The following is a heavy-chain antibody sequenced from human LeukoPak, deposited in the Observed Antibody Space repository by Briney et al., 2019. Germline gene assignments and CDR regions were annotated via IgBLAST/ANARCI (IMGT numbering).Heavy chain of an antibody. J-gene: IGHJ6*03. CDR1: GYTFTSYD. CDR2: MNANNGNT. D-gene: IGHD6-13*01. Sequence: ASVTVSCKASGYTFTSYDINWVRQAAGQGLEWMGWMNANNGNTDYAQKFQGRVTMTRNTSISTAYMGLSSLRSEDTAVYYCARVTSSWYGMIYYYYYMDVWGKGTTVTISS. V-gene: IGHV1-8*01. CDR3: ARVTSSWYGMIYYYYYMDV.